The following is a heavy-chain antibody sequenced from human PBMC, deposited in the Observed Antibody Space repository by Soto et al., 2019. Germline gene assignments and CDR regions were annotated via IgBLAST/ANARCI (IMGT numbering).Heavy chain of an antibody. Sequence: GVSLKISGKGSGYSYTNYWIGWVRKILGKGLEWMGLLYPADSDTGSGPSLRCQVTFSADKPLSTAYLQCSSLKASETAMYSCARRDRVAMAGYDGFNIMGQGTMGTASS. J-gene: IGHJ3*02. CDR2: LYPADSDT. D-gene: IGHD6-19*01. CDR3: ARRDRVAMAGYDGFNI. V-gene: IGHV5-51*01. CDR1: GYSYTNYW.